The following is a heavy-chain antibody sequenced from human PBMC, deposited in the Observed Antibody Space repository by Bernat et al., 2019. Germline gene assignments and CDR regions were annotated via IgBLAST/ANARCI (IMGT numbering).Heavy chain of an antibody. J-gene: IGHJ3*02. D-gene: IGHD5-18*01. CDR2: IISSSSYI. CDR1: GFTFSIYS. V-gene: IGHV3-21*01. Sequence: SLRLSCSASGFTFSIYSMNYVRQAPGKVLECVSSIISSSSYIYYADSVKGRFTISSDNDKNSLDLQMTSLRAEDTAVDYCGRGSEYSGLEIWGQGTMV. CDR3: GRGSEYSGLEI.